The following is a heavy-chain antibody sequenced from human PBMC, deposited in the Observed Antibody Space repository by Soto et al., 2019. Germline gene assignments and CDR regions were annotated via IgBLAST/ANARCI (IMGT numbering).Heavy chain of an antibody. CDR2: INAGNGNT. D-gene: IGHD4-17*01. CDR1: GYTFTSYA. Sequence: ASVKVSCKASGYTFTSYAMHWVRQAPGQRLEWMGWINAGNGNTKSSEKFQGRVTLTRDTSASTAYMELSSLRSEDTAVYYCASESYGGEFDYWGQGTLVTVSS. CDR3: ASESYGGEFDY. V-gene: IGHV1-3*01. J-gene: IGHJ4*02.